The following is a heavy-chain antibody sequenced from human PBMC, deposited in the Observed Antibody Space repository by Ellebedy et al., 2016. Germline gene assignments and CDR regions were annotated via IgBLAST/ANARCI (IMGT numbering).Heavy chain of an antibody. V-gene: IGHV3-9*01. CDR2: ISWNSGSI. J-gene: IGHJ6*02. CDR3: AKSAGIAAAGRDFYYYYGMDV. Sequence: SLKISCAASGFTFDDYAMHWVRQAPGKGLEWVSGISWNSGSIGCADSVKGRFTISRDNAKNSLYLQMNSLRAEDTALYYCAKSAGIAAAGRDFYYYYGMDVWGQGTTVTVSS. D-gene: IGHD6-13*01. CDR1: GFTFDDYA.